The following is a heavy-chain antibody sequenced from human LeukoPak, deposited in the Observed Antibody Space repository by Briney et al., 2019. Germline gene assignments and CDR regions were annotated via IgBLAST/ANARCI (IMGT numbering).Heavy chain of an antibody. V-gene: IGHV4-34*01. CDR1: GGSISSYY. CDR3: ARSPLVISPYFDY. CDR2: INHSGST. Sequence: PSETLSLTCTISGGSISSYYWSWIRQPPGKGLEWIGEINHSGSTNYNPSLKSRVTISVDTSKNQFSLKLSSVTAADTAVYYCARSPLVISPYFDYWGQGTLVTVSS. D-gene: IGHD3-9*01. J-gene: IGHJ4*02.